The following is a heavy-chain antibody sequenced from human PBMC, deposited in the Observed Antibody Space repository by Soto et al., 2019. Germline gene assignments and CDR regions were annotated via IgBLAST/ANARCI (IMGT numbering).Heavy chain of an antibody. CDR2: MNPNSGNT. V-gene: IGHV1-8*01. CDR3: ARSDGYNFNWLDS. Sequence: QVQLVQSGAEVKTPGASVKVSCKASGYTFATYDINWVRQATGQGLEWMGWMNPNSGNTGYAQKFQGRHTMTRDTASSVAQMELSSLRNEDTAVYYCARSDGYNFNWLDSWGQGTLVTVSA. J-gene: IGHJ5*01. CDR1: GYTFATYD. D-gene: IGHD2-21*01.